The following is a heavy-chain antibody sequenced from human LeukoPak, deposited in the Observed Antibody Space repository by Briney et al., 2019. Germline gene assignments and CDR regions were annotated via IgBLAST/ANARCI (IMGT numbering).Heavy chain of an antibody. Sequence: PGGSLRLSCAASGFTFSSYWMSWVRQAPGKGLEWVANIKQDGSETYYVDSVKGRFTISRDNAKNLLYLEMNSLRAEDTALYYCARVGGSSSCPDYWSQGTLVTVSS. D-gene: IGHD6-13*01. V-gene: IGHV3-7*01. CDR1: GFTFSSYW. CDR2: IKQDGSET. J-gene: IGHJ4*02. CDR3: ARVGGSSSCPDY.